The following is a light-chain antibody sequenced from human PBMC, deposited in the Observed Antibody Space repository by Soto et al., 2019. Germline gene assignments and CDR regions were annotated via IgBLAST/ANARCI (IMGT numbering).Light chain of an antibody. CDR2: AAS. V-gene: IGKV1-27*01. CDR3: QNCNGPPWT. CDR1: QDISDY. J-gene: IGKJ1*01. Sequence: DIQMTQSPSSLSASVGDRVTISCRASQDISDYLAWYQQKPGQVPKLLISAASTLQSGVPSRFRGSASGTDFSLTITGLQPDDFAIYYCQNCNGPPWTFGQGTKVEIK.